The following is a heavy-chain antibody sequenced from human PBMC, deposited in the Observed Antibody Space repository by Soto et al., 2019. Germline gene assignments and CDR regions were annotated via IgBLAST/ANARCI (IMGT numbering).Heavy chain of an antibody. CDR1: GYTLTELS. CDR3: ANYDFWSGYYYFDY. V-gene: IGHV1-24*01. J-gene: IGHJ4*02. Sequence: GASVKVSCKVSGYTLTELSMHWVRQAPGKGLEWMGGFDPEDGETIYAQKFQGRVTMTEDTSTDTAYMELSSLRSEDTAVYYCANYDFWSGYYYFDYWGQGTLVTVSS. D-gene: IGHD3-3*01. CDR2: FDPEDGET.